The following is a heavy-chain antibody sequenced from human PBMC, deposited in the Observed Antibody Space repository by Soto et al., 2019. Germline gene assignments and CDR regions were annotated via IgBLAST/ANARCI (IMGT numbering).Heavy chain of an antibody. V-gene: IGHV1-18*01. CDR1: GYTFTSYG. CDR2: ISAYNGNT. J-gene: IGHJ4*02. Sequence: WASVKVSCKASGYTFTSYGISWVRQAPGQGLEWMGWISAYNGNTNYAQNLQGRVTMTTDTSTSTGYMELRSLRSDDTAVYYCARDPLFIAVAGTKDYWGQGTLVTVSS. CDR3: ARDPLFIAVAGTKDY. D-gene: IGHD6-19*01.